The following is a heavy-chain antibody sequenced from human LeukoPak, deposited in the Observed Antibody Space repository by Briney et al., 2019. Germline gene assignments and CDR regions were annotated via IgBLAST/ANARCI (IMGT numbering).Heavy chain of an antibody. CDR1: GGSISSGGYS. Sequence: SETLSLTCAVSGGSISSGGYSWSWIRQPPGKGLEWIGYIYHSESTYYNPSLKSRVTISVDRSKNQSSLKLSSVTAADTAVYYCAAWANYYYYGMDVWGQGTTVTVSS. CDR2: IYHSEST. CDR3: AAWANYYYYGMDV. J-gene: IGHJ6*02. V-gene: IGHV4-30-2*01. D-gene: IGHD7-27*01.